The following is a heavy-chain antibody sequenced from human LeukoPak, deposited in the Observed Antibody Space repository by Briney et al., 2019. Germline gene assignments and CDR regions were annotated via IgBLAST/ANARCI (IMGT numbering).Heavy chain of an antibody. D-gene: IGHD3-22*01. Sequence: GGSLRLSCAASGFTVSGNYMSWVRQAPGKGLEWVSTLYSNGNTYYADSVKGRFTISRDNSKNTLSLQMNSLRAEDTAVYYCARDYYDGSAYYSYYEYWGQGTLVTASS. V-gene: IGHV3-53*01. CDR3: ARDYYDGSAYYSYYEY. CDR2: LYSNGNT. J-gene: IGHJ4*02. CDR1: GFTVSGNY.